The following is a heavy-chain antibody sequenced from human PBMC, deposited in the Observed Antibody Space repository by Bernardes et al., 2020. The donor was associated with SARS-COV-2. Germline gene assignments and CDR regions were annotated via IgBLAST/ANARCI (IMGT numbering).Heavy chain of an antibody. J-gene: IGHJ5*02. CDR2: INSDGRST. Sequence: SLRLSCAASGFTFSSSWMHWVRQAPGKGLVWVSRINSDGRSTSYADSVKGRFTISRDNAKNTLYLQMNSLRAEDTAVYYCASNYGSGYGWFDPWGQGTLVTVSS. D-gene: IGHD3-10*01. CDR1: GFTFSSSW. CDR3: ASNYGSGYGWFDP. V-gene: IGHV3-74*01.